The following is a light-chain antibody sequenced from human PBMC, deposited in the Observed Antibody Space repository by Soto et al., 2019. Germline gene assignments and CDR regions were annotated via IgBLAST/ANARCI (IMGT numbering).Light chain of an antibody. Sequence: DIPLTQSPSFLSASVGDRVTITCRASLGISTYLAWYHQKPGKAPNLLIYAASTLQSGVQSRFSGSGSGTEFTLTISSLQPEDFATYYCQQVNTYTFGPGTKVDIK. CDR2: AAS. J-gene: IGKJ3*01. CDR1: LGISTY. CDR3: QQVNTYT. V-gene: IGKV1-9*01.